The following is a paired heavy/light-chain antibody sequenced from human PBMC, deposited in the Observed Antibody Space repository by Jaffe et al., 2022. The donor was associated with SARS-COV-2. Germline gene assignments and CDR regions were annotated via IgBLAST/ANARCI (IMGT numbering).Light chain of an antibody. CDR2: KAS. CDR3: QQYKSYWT. CDR1: QNIGTW. J-gene: IGKJ1*01. Sequence: DIQMTQSPSTLSASVGDRVTITCRASQNIGTWLAWYQQKPGKAPKVLIYKASSLESGVPSRFSGSGSGTEFTLTISSLQPDDFATYYCQQYKSYWTFGQGTKVEIK. V-gene: IGKV1-5*03.
Heavy chain of an antibody. CDR3: ASSSGDWSGDIGYSFHLDQ. Sequence: QVQLQESGPGLVKPSETLSLTCTVSGGSISNYYWSWVRQPPGKGLEWIGYIYSTGSTNYSPSLKSRVTISVDTSNNQFSLKLKSVTAADTAVYYCASSSGDWSGDIGYSFHLDQWGQGTLVTVSS. CDR1: GGSISNYY. D-gene: IGHD2-15*01. J-gene: IGHJ4*02. V-gene: IGHV4-59*01. CDR2: IYSTGST.